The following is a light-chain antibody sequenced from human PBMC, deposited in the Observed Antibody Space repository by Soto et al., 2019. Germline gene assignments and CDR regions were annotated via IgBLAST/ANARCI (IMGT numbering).Light chain of an antibody. CDR1: SSNIGAGYD. Sequence: QSVLTQPPSVSGAPGQGVTISCTGGSSNIGAGYDVHWYQQLPGTASKLRIYGNSNRPSGVPDRFSGSKSGTSASLASTGLQAEDEAEYYCQSDDNSLGGYVLFGGGTKVPVL. CDR2: GNS. CDR3: QSDDNSLGGYVL. V-gene: IGLV1-40*01. J-gene: IGLJ2*01.